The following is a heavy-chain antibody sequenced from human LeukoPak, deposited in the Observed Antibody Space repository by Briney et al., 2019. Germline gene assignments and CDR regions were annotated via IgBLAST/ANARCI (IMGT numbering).Heavy chain of an antibody. CDR3: AKDTPYYYDSSASILFQH. J-gene: IGHJ1*01. D-gene: IGHD3-22*01. CDR2: ISSSGRTM. V-gene: IGHV3-48*03. CDR1: GFIFSSYE. Sequence: PGGSLRLSGAASGFIFSSYEMSWVRQAPGKGLEWVSYISSSGRTMYYADSVKGRFTVSRDNAKNSLYLQMNSLKPEDTAVYYCAKDTPYYYDSSASILFQHWGQGTLVTVSS.